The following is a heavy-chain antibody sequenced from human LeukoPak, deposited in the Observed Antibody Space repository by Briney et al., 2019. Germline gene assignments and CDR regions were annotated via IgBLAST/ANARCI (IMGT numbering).Heavy chain of an antibody. Sequence: GGSLRLSCAASGFTFSSYAMSWVRQAPGKGLEWVSAISGSGGSTYYADPVKGRFTISRDNSKNTLYLQMNSLRAEDTAVYYCAKGGAYCGGDCPMYYFDYWGQGTLVTVSS. D-gene: IGHD2-21*02. J-gene: IGHJ4*02. CDR1: GFTFSSYA. V-gene: IGHV3-23*01. CDR3: AKGGAYCGGDCPMYYFDY. CDR2: ISGSGGST.